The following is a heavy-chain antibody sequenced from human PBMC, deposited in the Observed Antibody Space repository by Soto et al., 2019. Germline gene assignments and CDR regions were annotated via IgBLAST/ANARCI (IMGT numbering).Heavy chain of an antibody. V-gene: IGHV3-74*02. CDR2: MNEDGGTT. J-gene: IGHJ6*02. Sequence: EVQLVESGGGLVRPGGSLRLSCAASGFSFSSYWMHWVRQVPGKGLVWVARMNEDGGTTDYADSVKGRFTISRDNAKNTLYLQINSLRVEDTAVYYCESDLAGRADVWGQGTTVTVSS. CDR1: GFSFSSYW. CDR3: ESDLAGRADV.